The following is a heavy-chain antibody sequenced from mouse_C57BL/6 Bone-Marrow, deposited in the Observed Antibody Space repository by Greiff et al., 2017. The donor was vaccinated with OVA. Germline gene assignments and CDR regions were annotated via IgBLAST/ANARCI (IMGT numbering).Heavy chain of an antibody. V-gene: IGHV3-6*01. CDR3: ARSYDGYYGYFDV. Sequence: EESGPGLVKPSQSLSLTCSVTGYSITSGYYWNWIRQFPGNKLEWMGYISYDGSNNYNPSLKNRISITRDTSKNQFFLKLNSVTTEDTATYYCARSYDGYYGYFDVWGTGTTVTVSS. J-gene: IGHJ1*03. CDR2: ISYDGSN. D-gene: IGHD2-3*01. CDR1: GYSITSGYY.